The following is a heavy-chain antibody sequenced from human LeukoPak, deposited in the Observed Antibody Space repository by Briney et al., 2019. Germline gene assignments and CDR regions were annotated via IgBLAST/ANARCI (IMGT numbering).Heavy chain of an antibody. CDR1: GGSISSGSYY. CDR3: ARSSSSGCYYGYYFDY. Sequence: SQTLSLTCTVSGGSISSGSYYWSWIRQPAGKGLEWIGRIYTSGSTNYNPSLKSRVTISVDTSKNQFSLKLSSVTAADTAVYYCARSSSSGCYYGYYFDYWGQGTLVTVSS. D-gene: IGHD3-22*01. V-gene: IGHV4-61*02. J-gene: IGHJ4*02. CDR2: IYTSGST.